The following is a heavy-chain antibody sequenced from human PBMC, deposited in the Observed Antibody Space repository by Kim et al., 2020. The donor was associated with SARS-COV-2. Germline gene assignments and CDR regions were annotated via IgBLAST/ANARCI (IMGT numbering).Heavy chain of an antibody. CDR3: ARGIWFGELLSYYFDY. CDR2: IYPGDSDT. CDR1: GYSFTSYW. Sequence: GESLKISCKGSGYSFTSYWIGWVRQMPGEGLEWMGIIYPGDSDTRYSPSFQGQVTSSADKSISTAYLQWSSLKGSDTAMYYFARGIWFGELLSYYFDYWGQGALVAVSS. V-gene: IGHV5-51*01. J-gene: IGHJ4*02. D-gene: IGHD3-10*01.